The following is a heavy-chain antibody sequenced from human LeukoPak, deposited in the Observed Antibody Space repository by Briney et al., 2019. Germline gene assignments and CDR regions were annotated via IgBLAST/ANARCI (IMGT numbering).Heavy chain of an antibody. CDR3: ARDQRTHRYSFPGY. V-gene: IGHV1-46*01. Sequence: GAPVRVSCKASGYTFTSYYMHRVRQAPGQGLEWMGIINPSGGSTSYAQKFQGRVTMTRDTSTSTVYMELRSLRSEDTAVYYCARDQRTHRYSFPGYWGQGTLVTVSS. J-gene: IGHJ4*02. CDR1: GYTFTSYY. D-gene: IGHD2-2*02. CDR2: INPSGGST.